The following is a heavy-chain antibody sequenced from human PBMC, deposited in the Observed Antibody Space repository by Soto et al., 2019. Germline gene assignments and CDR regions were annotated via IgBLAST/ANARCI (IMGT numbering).Heavy chain of an antibody. J-gene: IGHJ4*02. Sequence: PGESLKISCKASGYGFSGYWIGWVRQMPGKGLEGMGIIYPGGSNTKYSPSFQGQVTMSADKSISTAYLQLSSLKASDTAMYYCARLTGFFSERNNRFDYWGQXTLVTVSS. CDR1: GYGFSGYW. V-gene: IGHV5-51*01. CDR3: ARLTGFFSERNNRFDY. CDR2: IYPGGSNT. D-gene: IGHD1-1*01.